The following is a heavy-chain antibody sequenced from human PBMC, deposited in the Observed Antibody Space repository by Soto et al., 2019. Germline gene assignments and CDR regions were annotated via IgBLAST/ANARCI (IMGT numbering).Heavy chain of an antibody. D-gene: IGHD6-13*01. V-gene: IGHV4-39*01. J-gene: IGHJ4*02. Sequence: SETLSLTCNVSGGSISNSSYYWGWIRQPPGKGLEWIGSFYYRGSTYYNSSLKSRVSISVDTSKNQFSLWLSSVTAADTAVYYCANGPIAAAGYFDFWGQGTLVTVSS. CDR1: GGSISNSSYY. CDR3: ANGPIAAAGYFDF. CDR2: FYYRGST.